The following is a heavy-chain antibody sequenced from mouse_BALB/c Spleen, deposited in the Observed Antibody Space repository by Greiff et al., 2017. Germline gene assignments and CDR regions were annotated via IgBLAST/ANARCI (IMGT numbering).Heavy chain of an antibody. Sequence: VQLQQSGAELVRPGTSVKVSCKASGYAFTNYLIEWVKQRPGQGLEWIGVINPGSGGTNYNEKFKGKATLTADKSSSTAYMQLSSLTSDDSAVYFCARPLGAYWGQGTLVTVSA. J-gene: IGHJ3*01. V-gene: IGHV1-54*01. D-gene: IGHD4-1*01. CDR1: GYAFTNYL. CDR3: ARPLGAY. CDR2: INPGSGGT.